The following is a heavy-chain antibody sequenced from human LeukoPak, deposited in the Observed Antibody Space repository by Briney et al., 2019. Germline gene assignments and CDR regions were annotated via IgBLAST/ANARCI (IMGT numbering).Heavy chain of an antibody. CDR3: ARVRVDLTISWYFDY. J-gene: IGHJ4*02. V-gene: IGHV3-7*01. Sequence: GGSLRLSCAASGFTFSTYWMSWVRQAPGKGLEWVANIKQDGGEKYYVDSVKGRFTISRDNAKNSLYLQMNSLRAEDTAVYYCARVRVDLTISWYFDYWGQGTPVTVSS. D-gene: IGHD4-11*01. CDR2: IKQDGGEK. CDR1: GFTFSTYW.